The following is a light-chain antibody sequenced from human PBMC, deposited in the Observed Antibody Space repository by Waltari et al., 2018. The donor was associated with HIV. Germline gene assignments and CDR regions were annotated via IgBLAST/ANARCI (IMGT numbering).Light chain of an antibody. CDR1: QTVTSNY. CDR2: GAS. J-gene: IGKJ2*01. V-gene: IGKV3-20*01. CDR3: HQYGTSPQT. Sequence: DIVLTQSPRTLSLSPGERATLSCRASQTVTSNYLAWYQVKPGQAPGLLIYGASIRATGVPDRFSGSGSGTDFTLTIGRLEPEDFAVYYCHQYGTSPQTFGQGSKVEIK.